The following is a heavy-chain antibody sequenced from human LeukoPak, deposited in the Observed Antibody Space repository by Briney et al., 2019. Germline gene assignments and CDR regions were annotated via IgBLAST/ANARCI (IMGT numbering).Heavy chain of an antibody. CDR1: GYTFTSYG. D-gene: IGHD3-10*01. J-gene: IGHJ5*02. CDR3: ARDPGITMVREVIISGNNWFDP. V-gene: IGHV1-18*01. CDR2: ISAYNGNT. Sequence: GASVKVSCKASGYTFTSYGISWVRQAPGQGLEWMGWISAYNGNTNYAQKLQGRVTMTTDTSTSTAYMELRSLRSDDTAVYYCARDPGITMVREVIISGNNWFDPWGQGTLVTVSS.